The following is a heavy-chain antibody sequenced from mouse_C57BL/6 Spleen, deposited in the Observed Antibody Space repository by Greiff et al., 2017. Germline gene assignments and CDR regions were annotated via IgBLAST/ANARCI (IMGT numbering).Heavy chain of an antibody. V-gene: IGHV1-66*01. CDR2: IYPGSGTT. Sequence: QVQLQQSGPELVKPGASVKISCKASGYSFTSYYIHWVKQWPGQGLEWIGWIYPGSGTTQYNEKFKGKATLTADTSSITAYMQLSSLTSEDSAVYYCANYYGSSYTMDDWGQGTSVTVSS. CDR1: GYSFTSYY. J-gene: IGHJ4*01. D-gene: IGHD2-2*01. CDR3: ANYYGSSYTMDD.